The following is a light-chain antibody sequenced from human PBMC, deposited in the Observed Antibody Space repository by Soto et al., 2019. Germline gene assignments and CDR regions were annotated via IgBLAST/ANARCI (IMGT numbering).Light chain of an antibody. V-gene: IGLV2-14*03. CDR1: SSDIGGYNY. Sequence: QSVLTQPASVSGSPGQSITISCTGSSSDIGGYNYVSWYQQHPGKAPQLMIYDVSYRPSGISDRLSGSKSGNTASLTISGLQPKDEADYYCSSYGASSTLLGGGTKVTVL. CDR3: SSYGASSTL. J-gene: IGLJ2*01. CDR2: DVS.